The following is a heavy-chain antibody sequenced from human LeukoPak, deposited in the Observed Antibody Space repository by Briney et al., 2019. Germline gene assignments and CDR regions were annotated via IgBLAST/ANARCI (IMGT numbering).Heavy chain of an antibody. Sequence: GGSLRLSCAASGFTFSSYGMHWVRQAPGKGLEWVAFIRYDGSNKYYADSVKGRFTISRDNSKNTLYLQMSSLRADDTAVYYCARVVSSGWYSFDYWGQGTLLTVSS. CDR1: GFTFSSYG. J-gene: IGHJ4*02. D-gene: IGHD6-19*01. CDR2: IRYDGSNK. CDR3: ARVVSSGWYSFDY. V-gene: IGHV3-30*02.